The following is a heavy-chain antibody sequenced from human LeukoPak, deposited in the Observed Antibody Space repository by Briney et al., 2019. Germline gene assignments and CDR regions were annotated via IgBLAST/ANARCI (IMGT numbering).Heavy chain of an antibody. J-gene: IGHJ4*02. CDR1: GFTFSSYA. V-gene: IGHV3-30-3*01. Sequence: PGGSLRLSCAASGFTFSSYAMHWVRQAPGKGLEWVAVISYDGSNKYYADSVKGRFTISRDNSKNTLYLQMNSLRAEDTAVYYCARGQTTVTTFDYWGQGTLVTVSS. CDR3: ARGQTTVTTFDY. D-gene: IGHD4-17*01. CDR2: ISYDGSNK.